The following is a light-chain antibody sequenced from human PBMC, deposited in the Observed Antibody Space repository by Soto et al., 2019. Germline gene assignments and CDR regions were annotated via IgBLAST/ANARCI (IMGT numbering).Light chain of an antibody. CDR1: QIVSSGY. CDR2: GAS. CDR3: QKYSSSPSIP. V-gene: IGKV3-20*01. Sequence: FTRSPATVSLSPGSRSTPSCRAIQIVSSGYLAWYQQKPGQAPRLLIYGASTRATGIPDRFSGRGSGTDFTLTISRLEPADFAVYYCQKYSSSPSIPFGQGTRVEIK. J-gene: IGKJ5*01.